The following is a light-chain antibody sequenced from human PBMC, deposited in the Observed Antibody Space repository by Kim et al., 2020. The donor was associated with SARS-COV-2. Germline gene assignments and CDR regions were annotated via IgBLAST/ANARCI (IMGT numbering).Light chain of an antibody. V-gene: IGLV10-54*01. CDR3: SAWDSSLSAWV. J-gene: IGLJ3*02. CDR2: RNN. CDR1: SNNVGNEG. Sequence: QAGLTQPPSVSKGLRQTATLTCTGNSNNVGNEGAVWLQQHRDHPPKLLSYRNNNRPSGISERLSASRSGSTASLTITGLQPEDEADYYCSAWDSSLSAWVFGGGTQLTVL.